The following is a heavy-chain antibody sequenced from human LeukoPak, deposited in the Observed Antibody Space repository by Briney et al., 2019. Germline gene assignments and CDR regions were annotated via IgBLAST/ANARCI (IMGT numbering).Heavy chain of an antibody. J-gene: IGHJ4*02. CDR3: AKRSTPGGYYFDY. CDR1: GFTFSSYA. D-gene: IGHD3-10*01. CDR2: ISGSGGST. V-gene: IGHV3-23*01. Sequence: PGGSLRLSCAASGFTFSSYAMSWVRQAPGKGLEWVSSISGSGGSTYYADSVKGRFTISRDNSKNTLYLQMNSLRAEDTAVYYCAKRSTPGGYYFDYWGRGTLVTVCS.